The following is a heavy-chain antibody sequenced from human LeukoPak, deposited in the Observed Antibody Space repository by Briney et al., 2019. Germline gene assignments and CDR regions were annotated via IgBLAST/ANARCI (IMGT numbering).Heavy chain of an antibody. CDR3: AKDHLVGYSSASYFFDY. Sequence: GGSLRLSCAASGFTFSSFGMSWVRQAPGKGLEWVSVISGSGFGTYCADSVKGRFTISRDNSKHTLYLQMDSLRAEDTAIYYCAKDHLVGYSSASYFFDYWGQGTLVTVSS. J-gene: IGHJ4*02. CDR1: GFTFSSFG. V-gene: IGHV3-23*01. D-gene: IGHD2-15*01. CDR2: ISGSGFGT.